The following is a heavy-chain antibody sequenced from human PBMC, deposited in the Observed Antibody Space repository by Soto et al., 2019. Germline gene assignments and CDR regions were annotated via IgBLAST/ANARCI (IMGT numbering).Heavy chain of an antibody. Sequence: QVQLVESGGGVVQPGRSLRLSCAVSGFTFSSYGMHWVRQAPGKGLEWVAFIWYDGSNKYYGDSVKGRFTISRDNFKSTLYLQMSSLRAEDTAVYYCARDVGIQVWLYYAMGVWGQGTTVTVSS. CDR1: GFTFSSYG. CDR3: ARDVGIQVWLYYAMGV. CDR2: IWYDGSNK. V-gene: IGHV3-33*01. D-gene: IGHD5-18*01. J-gene: IGHJ6*02.